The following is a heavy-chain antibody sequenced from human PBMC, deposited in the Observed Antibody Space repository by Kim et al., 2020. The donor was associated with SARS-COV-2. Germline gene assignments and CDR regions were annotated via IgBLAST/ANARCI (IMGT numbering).Heavy chain of an antibody. J-gene: IGHJ3*02. CDR2: IKSKIDGGTT. CDR1: GFTFNNAW. Sequence: GGSLRLSCAASGFTFNNAWMSWVRQAPGKGLEWVGRIKSKIDGGTTDYAAPVKGRFTISRDDSKNTLYLQMNSLKTADTAVYYCITVLVVVAATSRNAFEIWGQGTMVTVSS. D-gene: IGHD2-15*01. CDR3: ITVLVVVAATSRNAFEI. V-gene: IGHV3-15*01.